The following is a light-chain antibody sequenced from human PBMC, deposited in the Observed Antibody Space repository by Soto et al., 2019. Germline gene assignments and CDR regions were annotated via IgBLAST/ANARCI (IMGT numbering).Light chain of an antibody. CDR3: SSYTSSSTLE. V-gene: IGLV2-14*01. Sequence: QSVLTQPASVSGSPGQSITISCTGTSSDVGGSNYVSWYQQHPDKAPKLMIYEVSNRPSGVSNRFSGSKSGNTASLIISGLQAEDEADYYCSSYTSSSTLEIGGGTKLTVL. CDR2: EVS. CDR1: SSDVGGSNY. J-gene: IGLJ2*01.